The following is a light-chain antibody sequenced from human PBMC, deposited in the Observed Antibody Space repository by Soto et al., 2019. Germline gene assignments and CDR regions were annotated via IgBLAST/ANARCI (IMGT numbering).Light chain of an antibody. CDR2: NVY. Sequence: QSVLTQPASVSGSPGQSITISCTGTSSDVGGYNFVSWYQQHPGKGPKLMLYNVYDRPSGISHRFSGSRSGNTASLTISGLQAEDEAHYYCNSYTSSSNLVFGGGTKLTVL. J-gene: IGLJ2*01. CDR3: NSYTSSSNLV. CDR1: SSDVGGYNF. V-gene: IGLV2-14*03.